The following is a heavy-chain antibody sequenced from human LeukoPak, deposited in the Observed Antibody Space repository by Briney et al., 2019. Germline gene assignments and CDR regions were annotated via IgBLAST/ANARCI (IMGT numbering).Heavy chain of an antibody. CDR3: ARDHIVVVPAARAEYYYYYYMDV. Sequence: GGSLRLSCAASGFTFSSYWMHWVRQAPGKGLVWVSRINSDGSSTSYADSVKGRFTISRDNAKNTLYLQMTSLRAEDTAVYYCARDHIVVVPAARAEYYYYYYMDVWGKGTTVTVSS. CDR1: GFTFSSYW. J-gene: IGHJ6*03. D-gene: IGHD2-2*01. CDR2: INSDGSST. V-gene: IGHV3-74*01.